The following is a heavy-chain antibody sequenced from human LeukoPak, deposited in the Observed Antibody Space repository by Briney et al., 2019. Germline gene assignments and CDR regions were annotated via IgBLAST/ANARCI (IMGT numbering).Heavy chain of an antibody. CDR3: AKDSSSGWYRGAFDI. Sequence: GRSLRLSCAASGFTFDDYAMHWVRQAPGKGLEWVSGITWNSGYIGYADSMKGRFTISRDNAKNSLYLQMNSLRAEDTALYYCAKDSSSGWYRGAFDIWGQGTMVTVSS. CDR1: GFTFDDYA. CDR2: ITWNSGYI. D-gene: IGHD6-19*01. J-gene: IGHJ3*02. V-gene: IGHV3-9*01.